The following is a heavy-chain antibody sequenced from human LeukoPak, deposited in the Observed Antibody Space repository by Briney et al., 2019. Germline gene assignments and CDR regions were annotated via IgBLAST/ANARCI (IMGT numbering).Heavy chain of an antibody. D-gene: IGHD6-6*01. Sequence: SVKVSCKASGGTFSSYAISWVRQAPGQGLEWMGRIIPILGIANYAQKLQGRVTMTTDTSTSTAYMELRSLRSDDTAVYYCARDPNLGYSSSYFDYWGQGTLVTVSS. CDR1: GGTFSSYA. J-gene: IGHJ4*02. V-gene: IGHV1-69*04. CDR3: ARDPNLGYSSSYFDY. CDR2: IIPILGIA.